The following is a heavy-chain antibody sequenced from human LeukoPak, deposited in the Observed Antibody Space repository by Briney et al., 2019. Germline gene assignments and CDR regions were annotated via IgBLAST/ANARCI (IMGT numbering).Heavy chain of an antibody. CDR3: ASASPTVTSDAFDI. CDR2: IYYSGST. V-gene: IGHV4-39*01. J-gene: IGHJ3*02. Sequence: SETLSLTCTVSGGSISSSSYYWGWIRQPPGKGLEWIGSIYYSGSTYYNPSLKSRVTISVDTSKNQFSLKLSSVTAADTAVYYCASASPTVTSDAFDIWGRRTMVTVSS. CDR1: GGSISSSSYY. D-gene: IGHD4-17*01.